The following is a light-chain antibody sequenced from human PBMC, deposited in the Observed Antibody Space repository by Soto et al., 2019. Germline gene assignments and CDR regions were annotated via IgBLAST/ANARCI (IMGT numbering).Light chain of an antibody. V-gene: IGLV1-47*01. J-gene: IGLJ2*01. CDR2: SNN. CDR3: TTWDDSLSGVV. Sequence: QLVLTQPPSASGTPGQSVTISCSGSDYNIGSNYVYWYQQLPGAAPKLLIYSNNQRPSGVPERFSGSKSGTSASLAISGLRSEDESDYYCTTWDDSLSGVVFGGGTQLTVL. CDR1: DYNIGSNY.